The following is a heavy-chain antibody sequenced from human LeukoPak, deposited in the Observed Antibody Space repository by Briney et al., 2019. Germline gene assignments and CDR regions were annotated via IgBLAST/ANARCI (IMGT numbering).Heavy chain of an antibody. D-gene: IGHD3-10*01. Sequence: SETLSLTCAVYGGSFSGYYWSWIRQPPGKGLEWIGEVNHSGSTNYNPSLKSRVTISVDTSKNQFSLKLSSVTAADTAVYYCARGARSYYGSGRGWYYYYMDVWGKGTTVTVSS. CDR1: GGSFSGYY. CDR3: ARGARSYYGSGRGWYYYYMDV. V-gene: IGHV4-34*01. J-gene: IGHJ6*03. CDR2: VNHSGST.